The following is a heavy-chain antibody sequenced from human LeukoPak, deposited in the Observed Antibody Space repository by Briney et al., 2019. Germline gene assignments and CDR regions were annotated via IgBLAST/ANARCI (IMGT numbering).Heavy chain of an antibody. CDR2: ISYDGSNK. D-gene: IGHD6-19*01. J-gene: IGHJ4*02. V-gene: IGHV3-30*18. Sequence: GGSLRLSCAASGFAFSGYWMNWVRQAPGKGLEWVAVISYDGSNKYYADSVKGRFTISRDDSKNTLYLQMNSLRAEDTAVYYCAKGIAVASFDYWGQGTLVTVSS. CDR3: AKGIAVASFDY. CDR1: GFAFSGYW.